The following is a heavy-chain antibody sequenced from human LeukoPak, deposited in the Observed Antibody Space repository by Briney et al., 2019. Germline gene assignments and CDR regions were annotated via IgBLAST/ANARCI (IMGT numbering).Heavy chain of an antibody. CDR2: IYTSGST. Sequence: SETLSLTCTVSGGSISSGSYYWSWIRQPAGKGLEWIRRIYTSGSTNYNPSLKSRVTISVDTSKNQFSLKLSSVTAADTAVYYCASYTAMANYYYYYMDVWGKGTTVTVSS. CDR1: GGSISSGSYY. D-gene: IGHD5-18*01. J-gene: IGHJ6*03. CDR3: ASYTAMANYYYYYMDV. V-gene: IGHV4-61*02.